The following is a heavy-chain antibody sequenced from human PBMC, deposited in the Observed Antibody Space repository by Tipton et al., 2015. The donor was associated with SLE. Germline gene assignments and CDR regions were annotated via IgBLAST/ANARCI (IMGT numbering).Heavy chain of an antibody. CDR1: GYTFTSYG. D-gene: IGHD2-15*01. CDR2: ISACNGNT. V-gene: IGHV1-18*01. CDR3: ARLRCSGGSCTSYYYYGMDV. Sequence: QLVQSGAEVKKPGASVKVSCKASGYTFTSYGISWVRQAPGQGLEWMGWISACNGNTNYAQKLQGRVTMTTDTSTRTAYMELRSLRSDDTAVYYCARLRCSGGSCTSYYYYGMDVWGQGTTVTVSS. J-gene: IGHJ6*02.